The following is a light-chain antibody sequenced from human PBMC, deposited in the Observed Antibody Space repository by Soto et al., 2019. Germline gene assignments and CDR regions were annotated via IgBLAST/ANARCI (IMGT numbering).Light chain of an antibody. J-gene: IGKJ1*01. CDR2: TAS. CDR3: QQLNGYPRM. V-gene: IGKV1-9*01. Sequence: IQLTHSPSSLSASVGDRVTITCRASQGISSYLAWYQQKPGKAPKLLIYTASTLQSGVPSRLSGSGSGTDFTLSISSLQPEDFAAYFCQQLNGYPRMFGQGTKVEIK. CDR1: QGISSY.